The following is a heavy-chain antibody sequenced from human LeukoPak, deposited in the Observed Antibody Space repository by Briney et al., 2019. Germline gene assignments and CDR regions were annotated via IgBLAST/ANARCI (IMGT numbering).Heavy chain of an antibody. V-gene: IGHV3-7*01. J-gene: IGHJ4*02. Sequence: GRSLRLSCAASGFTFSSYWMSSVRQAPGKGLELVANIKQDGSEKYYVDSVKGRLTISRDNAKNSLYLQMNSLRAEDTAVYYCARGGRSYTRLYYFDYWGQGTLVTVSS. D-gene: IGHD2-2*02. CDR3: ARGGRSYTRLYYFDY. CDR2: IKQDGSEK. CDR1: GFTFSSYW.